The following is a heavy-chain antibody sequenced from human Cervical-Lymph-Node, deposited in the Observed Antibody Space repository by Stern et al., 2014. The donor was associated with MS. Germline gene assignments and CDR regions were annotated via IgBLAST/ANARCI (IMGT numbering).Heavy chain of an antibody. CDR1: GFSLTTSGVG. CDR3: AHRYQLLSAV. V-gene: IGHV2-5*01. J-gene: IGHJ6*02. Sequence: QVTLRESGPTLVKPTQTLTLTCTFSGFSLTTSGVGVGWIRQPPGKALEWLALIYWNDDKRYSPSLKSRLAITKDTSKNQVVLTVTNMDPVDTATYYCAHRYQLLSAVWGQGTTVTVSS. CDR2: IYWNDDK. D-gene: IGHD4-23*01.